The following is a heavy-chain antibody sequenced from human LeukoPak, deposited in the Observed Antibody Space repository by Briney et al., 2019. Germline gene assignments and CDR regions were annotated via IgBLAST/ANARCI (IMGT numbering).Heavy chain of an antibody. CDR2: IYPGDSDT. J-gene: IGHJ6*04. Sequence: GESLKISCKGSGYSFTSYWIGWVRQKPGKGLEWMGIIYPGDSDTRNSPSLQGQVIISVDKSISTAYLQWSSLKASDTAMYYCASSTYYYGSGSLYYYYGMDVWGKGTTVTVSS. CDR1: GYSFTSYW. CDR3: ASSTYYYGSGSLYYYYGMDV. D-gene: IGHD3-10*01. V-gene: IGHV5-51*01.